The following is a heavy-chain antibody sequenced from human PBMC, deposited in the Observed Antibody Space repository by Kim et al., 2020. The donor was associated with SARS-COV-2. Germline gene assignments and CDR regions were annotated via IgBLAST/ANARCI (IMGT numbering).Heavy chain of an antibody. CDR1: GFTFSSYG. Sequence: GGSLRLSCAASGFTFSSYGMHWVRQAPGKGLEWVAVIWYDGSNKYYADSVKGRFTISRDNSKNTLCLQMNSLRAEDTAVYYCARDAYYDFWSGPGHYMDVWGKGTTVTVSS. CDR2: IWYDGSNK. J-gene: IGHJ6*03. V-gene: IGHV3-33*01. D-gene: IGHD3-3*01. CDR3: ARDAYYDFWSGPGHYMDV.